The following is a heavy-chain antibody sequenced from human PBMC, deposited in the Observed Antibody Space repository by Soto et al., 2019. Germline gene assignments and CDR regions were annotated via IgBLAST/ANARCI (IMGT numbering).Heavy chain of an antibody. J-gene: IGHJ6*02. Sequence: GEALRFYCAASGVTFSSDAMRGVRQAPGKGLEGVAVISYDGSNKYYADSVKGRFTISRDNSKNTLYLQMNSLRAEDPAVYYCARIRRQLVLYYYGMDVWGQGTTVTVSS. V-gene: IGHV3-30-3*01. D-gene: IGHD6-6*01. CDR3: ARIRRQLVLYYYGMDV. CDR2: ISYDGSNK. CDR1: GVTFSSDA.